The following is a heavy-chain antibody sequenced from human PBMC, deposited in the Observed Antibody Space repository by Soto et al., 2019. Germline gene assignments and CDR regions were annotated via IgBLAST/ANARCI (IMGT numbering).Heavy chain of an antibody. CDR2: FDPEDGET. J-gene: IGHJ4*02. CDR1: GYTLTELS. Sequence: ASVKVSCKVSGYTLTELSMHWVRQAPGKGLEWMGGFDPEDGETIYAQKFQGRVTMTEDTSTDTAYMELSSLRSEDTAVYYCATLSIQKKRVYYFDYWGQGTLVTVSS. V-gene: IGHV1-24*01. CDR3: ATLSIQKKRVYYFDY.